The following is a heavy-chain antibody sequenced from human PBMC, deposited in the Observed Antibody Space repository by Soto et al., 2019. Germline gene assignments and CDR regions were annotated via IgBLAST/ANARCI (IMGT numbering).Heavy chain of an antibody. CDR2: MNPNSGNT. CDR3: ARGDYDFWSGNARYDAFDI. CDR1: GYTFTSYD. V-gene: IGHV1-8*01. D-gene: IGHD3-3*01. Sequence: VSVKVSCKASGYTFTSYDINWVRQATGQGLEWMGWMNPNSGNTGYAQKFQGRVTMTRNTSISTAYMELSSLRSEDTAVYYCARGDYDFWSGNARYDAFDIWGQGTMVTVSS. J-gene: IGHJ3*02.